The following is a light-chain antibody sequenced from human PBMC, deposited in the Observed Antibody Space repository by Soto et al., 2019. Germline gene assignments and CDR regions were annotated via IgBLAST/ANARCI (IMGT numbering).Light chain of an antibody. CDR2: GAC. Sequence: EIVLTQSPGTLSLSPGERATLSCRASQSVSSSYLAWYQQKPGQAPRLLIYGACSRATGIPDRISGSGSGTDFSLTISGLEPEDFGVYYCQHYGSSPPMYTFGQGTKLEIK. J-gene: IGKJ2*01. CDR3: QHYGSSPPMYT. V-gene: IGKV3-20*01. CDR1: QSVSSSY.